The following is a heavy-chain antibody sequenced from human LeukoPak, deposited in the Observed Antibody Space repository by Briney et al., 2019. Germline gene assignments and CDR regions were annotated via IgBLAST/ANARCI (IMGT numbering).Heavy chain of an antibody. Sequence: SVRVSCKASGYTFTNYGISWVRQAPGQGLEWMGGIIPIFGTANYAQKFQGRVTITADESTSTAYMELSSLRSEDTAVYYCARVLAGYDTSGYYWDAFDIWGQGTMVSVSS. CDR2: IIPIFGTA. J-gene: IGHJ3*02. V-gene: IGHV1-69*13. D-gene: IGHD3-22*01. CDR3: ARVLAGYDTSGYYWDAFDI. CDR1: GYTFTNYG.